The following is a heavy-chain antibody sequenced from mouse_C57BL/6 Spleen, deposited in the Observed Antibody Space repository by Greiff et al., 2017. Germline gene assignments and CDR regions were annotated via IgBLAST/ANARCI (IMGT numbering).Heavy chain of an antibody. CDR3: ARSGYYGSTRDYFDY. CDR1: GYTFTDYY. J-gene: IGHJ2*01. Sequence: VKLMESGAELVRPGASVKLSCKASGYTFTDYYINWVKQRPGQGLEWIARIYPGSGNTYYNEKFKGKATLTAEKSSSTAYMQLSSLTSEDSAVYFCARSGYYGSTRDYFDYWGQGTTLTVSS. D-gene: IGHD1-1*01. V-gene: IGHV1-76*01. CDR2: IYPGSGNT.